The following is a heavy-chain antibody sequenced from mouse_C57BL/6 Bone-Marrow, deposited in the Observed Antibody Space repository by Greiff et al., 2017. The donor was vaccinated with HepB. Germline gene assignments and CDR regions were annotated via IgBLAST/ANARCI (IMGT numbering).Heavy chain of an antibody. CDR2: INPSNGGT. Sequence: VQLQESGTELVKPGASVKLSCKASGYTFTSYWMHWVKQRPGQGLEWIGNINPSNGGTNYNEKFKSKATLTVDKSSSTAYMQLSSLTSEDSAVYYCARGDYDYDEKFAYWGQGTLVTVSA. CDR3: ARGDYDYDEKFAY. J-gene: IGHJ3*01. CDR1: GYTFTSYW. D-gene: IGHD2-4*01. V-gene: IGHV1-53*01.